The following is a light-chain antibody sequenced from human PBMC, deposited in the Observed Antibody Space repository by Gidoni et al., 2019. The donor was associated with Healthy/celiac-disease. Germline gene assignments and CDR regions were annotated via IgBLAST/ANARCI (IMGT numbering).Light chain of an antibody. CDR3: QQYGSSPIT. V-gene: IGKV3-20*01. CDR2: GAS. Sequence: EIVLTLSPGTLSLSPGERATLSCRASQSVSSSYLAWYQQKPGQAPRLLIYGASSRATGIPDRFSGSGSGTDFTLTISRLEPEVFAVYYCQQYGSSPITFGQXTRMEIK. CDR1: QSVSSSY. J-gene: IGKJ5*01.